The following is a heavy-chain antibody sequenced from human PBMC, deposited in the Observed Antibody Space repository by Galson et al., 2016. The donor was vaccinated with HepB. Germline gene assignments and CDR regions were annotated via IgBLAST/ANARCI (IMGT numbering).Heavy chain of an antibody. Sequence: SLRLSCAASGFTFSSYWMRWVRQAPGKGLVWVSRINSDGSSTSYADSVKGRFTISRDNAKNTLYLQMNSFGAEDTAVYYGARVYGSGSYYNEDGMDVWGQGTTVTVSS. J-gene: IGHJ6*02. D-gene: IGHD3-10*01. V-gene: IGHV3-74*01. CDR3: ARVYGSGSYYNEDGMDV. CDR1: GFTFSSYW. CDR2: INSDGSST.